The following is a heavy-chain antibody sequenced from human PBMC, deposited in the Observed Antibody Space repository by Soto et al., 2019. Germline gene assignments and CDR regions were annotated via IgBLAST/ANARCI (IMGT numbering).Heavy chain of an antibody. V-gene: IGHV4-4*02. Sequence: SETLSLTCAVSGGSISSSNWWSWVRQPPGKGLEWIGEIYHSGSTNYNPSLKSLVTISVDKSKNQFSLKLSSVTAADTAVYYCARVGEDYYYGMDVWGQGTTVTVSS. CDR3: ARVGEDYYYGMDV. CDR1: GGSISSSNW. CDR2: IYHSGST. J-gene: IGHJ6*02.